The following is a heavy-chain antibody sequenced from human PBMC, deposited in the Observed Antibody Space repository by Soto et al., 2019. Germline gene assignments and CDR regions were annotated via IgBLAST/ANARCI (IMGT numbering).Heavy chain of an antibody. D-gene: IGHD2-15*01. J-gene: IGHJ5*02. CDR2: INTNGTGT. V-gene: IGHV3-74*01. CDR1: GFSFTIYA. CDR3: TRGYCSGGSCWDR. Sequence: GGSLRLSCAASGFSFTIYAMSWVRQAPGKGLVWVSGINTNGTGTSYADSVKGRFTISRDNAKNTLSLQMNSLRAEDTAVYYCTRGYCSGGSCWDRWGQGTLVTVSS.